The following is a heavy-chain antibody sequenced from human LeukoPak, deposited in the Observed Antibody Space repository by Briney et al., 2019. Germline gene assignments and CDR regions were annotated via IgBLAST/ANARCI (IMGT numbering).Heavy chain of an antibody. J-gene: IGHJ4*02. V-gene: IGHV6-1*01. D-gene: IGHD3-22*01. Sequence: SQTLSLTCAISGDSVSSNSAAWNWIRQSPSRGLEWLGRTYYRSKWYNDYAVSVKSRITINPDTSKNQFSLQLNSVTPEDTAVYYCARDLIYDSSGYPSYFDCWGQGTLVTVSS. CDR3: ARDLIYDSSGYPSYFDC. CDR2: TYYRSKWYN. CDR1: GDSVSSNSAA.